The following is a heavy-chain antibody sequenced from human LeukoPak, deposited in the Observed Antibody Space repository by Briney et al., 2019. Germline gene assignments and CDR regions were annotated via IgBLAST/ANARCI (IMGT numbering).Heavy chain of an antibody. CDR3: AMRITMSY. D-gene: IGHD3-22*01. CDR2: INDSGST. J-gene: IGHJ4*02. CDR1: GGSFRGYY. Sequence: SETLSLTCAVYGGSFRGYYWSWIRQPPGKGLEWIGEINDSGSTNYNPSLKSRLTISVDTAKNQFSLKLSSVTAADTAVYYCAMRITMSYWGQGTLVTVSS. V-gene: IGHV4-34*01.